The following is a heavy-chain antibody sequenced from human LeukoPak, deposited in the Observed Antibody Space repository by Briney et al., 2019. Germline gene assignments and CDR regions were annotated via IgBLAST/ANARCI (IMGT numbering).Heavy chain of an antibody. J-gene: IGHJ6*02. CDR3: AKDRTTAFSSTSYATHYYYGMDV. CDR2: ISSSSSYI. V-gene: IGHV3-21*04. Sequence: GGSLRLSCAASGFTFSSYSMNWVRQAPGKGLEWVSSISSSSSYIYYADSVKGRFTISRDNSKNTLYLQMNSLRAEDTAVYYCAKDRTTAFSSTSYATHYYYGMDVWGQGTTVTVSS. CDR1: GFTFSSYS. D-gene: IGHD2-2*01.